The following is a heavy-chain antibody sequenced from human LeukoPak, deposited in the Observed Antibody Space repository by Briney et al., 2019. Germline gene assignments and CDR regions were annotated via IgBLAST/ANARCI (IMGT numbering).Heavy chain of an antibody. D-gene: IGHD3-22*01. J-gene: IGHJ4*02. CDR2: IYHSGRT. CDR3: TGKYYYDSSCYYYADW. V-gene: IGHV4-38-2*02. Sequence: SETLSLTCTVSGYSISSGYYWCGSRQSPGKGLEWIGSIYHSGRTYYNPALKSRLTISLDTSKNQFSLKLSSVTAADTAVYYCTGKYYYDSSCYYYADWWGQGALVTVSS. CDR1: GYSISSGYY.